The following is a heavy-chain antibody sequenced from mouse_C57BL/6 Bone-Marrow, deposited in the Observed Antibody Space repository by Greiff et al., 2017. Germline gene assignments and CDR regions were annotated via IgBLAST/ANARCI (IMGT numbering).Heavy chain of an antibody. J-gene: IGHJ4*01. CDR1: GFNIKDDY. V-gene: IGHV14-4*01. CDR2: LDPENGDT. Sequence: VQLQQSGAELVRPGASVKLSCTASGFNIKDDYMHWVKQRPEQGLEWIGWLDPENGDTEYASKFQGKATITADTSSNTAYLQLSSLTSEDTAVYYCTTFGYYYAMDYWGQGTSVTVSS. CDR3: TTFGYYYAMDY.